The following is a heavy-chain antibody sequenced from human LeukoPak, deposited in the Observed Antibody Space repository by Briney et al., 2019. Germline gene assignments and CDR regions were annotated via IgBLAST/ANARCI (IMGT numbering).Heavy chain of an antibody. D-gene: IGHD4-17*01. Sequence: SETLSLTCDVSGVSFSTYYWSWIRQSPEKGLEWIGEVNHSGYTNYNPSLKGRVTISGDPSKNQFSLKLSSVTAADTAVYYCARQLYGSDYWGQGTLVTVSS. V-gene: IGHV4-34*01. CDR1: GVSFSTYY. CDR3: ARQLYGSDY. CDR2: VNHSGYT. J-gene: IGHJ4*02.